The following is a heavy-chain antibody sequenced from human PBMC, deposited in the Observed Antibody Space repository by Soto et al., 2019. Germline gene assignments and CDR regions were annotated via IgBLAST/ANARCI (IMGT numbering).Heavy chain of an antibody. CDR3: AAVAQRWLHVTFDY. V-gene: IGHV1-58*01. J-gene: IGHJ4*02. Sequence: RASVKVSCKASGFTFTSSAVQWVRQARGQRLGWIGWIVVGSRNTNYAQKFQERVIITRDMSTSTAYMELSSLRSEDTAVYYCAAVAQRWLHVTFDYWGQGTLVTVAS. D-gene: IGHD5-12*01. CDR1: GFTFTSSA. CDR2: IVVGSRNT.